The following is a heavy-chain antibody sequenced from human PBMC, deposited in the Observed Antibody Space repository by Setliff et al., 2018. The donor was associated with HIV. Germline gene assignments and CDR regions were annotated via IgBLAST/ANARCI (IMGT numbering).Heavy chain of an antibody. J-gene: IGHJ4*02. D-gene: IGHD3-22*01. CDR1: GFNYNNFA. CDR2: IYTSGST. CDR3: ARGLSFYDPGGFDY. Sequence: PGGSLRLSCEVSGFNYNNFAMNWVRQAPGKGLEWIGYIYTSGSTNYNPSLKSRVTISVDTSKNQFSLKLSSVTAADTAVYYCARGLSFYDPGGFDYWGQGTLVTVSS. V-gene: IGHV4-4*09.